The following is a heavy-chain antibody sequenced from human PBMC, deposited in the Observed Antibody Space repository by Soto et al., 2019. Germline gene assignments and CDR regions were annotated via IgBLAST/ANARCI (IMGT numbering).Heavy chain of an antibody. CDR1: GYTFSSYG. CDR3: ARDSSTGTCYYCYFDY. D-gene: IGHD2-15*01. CDR2: ISAYNGKT. J-gene: IGHJ4*02. Sequence: VQLVQSGAEVKKPGASVKVSCKSSGYTFSSYGISWVRQAPGQGLEWMGWISAYNGKTNYAQKVQGRVTMTTDTSTSTAYMELRSLRSDDTAVYYCARDSSTGTCYYCYFDYWGQGTVVTVSS. V-gene: IGHV1-18*01.